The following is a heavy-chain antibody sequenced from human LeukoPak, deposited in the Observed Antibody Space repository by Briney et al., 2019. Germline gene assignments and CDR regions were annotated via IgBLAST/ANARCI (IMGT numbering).Heavy chain of an antibody. CDR1: GGSFSAYY. Sequence: PSETLSLTCAVYGGSFSAYYWSWIRQPPGEGLEWIGEISHSGTTNYNPSLKSRVTISVDTPKNQFSLNLNSVTAADTAVYYCARDKPYYYGSGSFQYYFDYWGQGTLVTVSS. D-gene: IGHD3-10*01. V-gene: IGHV4-34*01. J-gene: IGHJ4*02. CDR2: ISHSGTT. CDR3: ARDKPYYYGSGSFQYYFDY.